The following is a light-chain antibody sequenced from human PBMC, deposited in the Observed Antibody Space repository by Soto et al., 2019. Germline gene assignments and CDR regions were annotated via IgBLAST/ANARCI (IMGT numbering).Light chain of an antibody. Sequence: QSVLTQPASVSGSPGQSITISCTGTSRDVGAYDYVSWYQQHPGKAPKLMIYAVTDRPSGVSSRFSGSKSGNTASLTISGLQAEDEADYYCSSYTSSSTLFGTGTKVTVL. J-gene: IGLJ1*01. CDR3: SSYTSSSTL. V-gene: IGLV2-14*01. CDR2: AVT. CDR1: SRDVGAYDY.